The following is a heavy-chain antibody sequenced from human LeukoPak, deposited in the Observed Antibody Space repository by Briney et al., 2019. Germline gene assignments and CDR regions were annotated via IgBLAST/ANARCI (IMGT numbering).Heavy chain of an antibody. Sequence: PGGSLRLSCAASGFTFSMYAMSWVRQAPGKGLEGVSTISSSGGSTYYADSVKGRFTISRDNSKNTLYLQMNSLRAEDTAVYYCAKATPATAAFESWGQGTLLTVSS. V-gene: IGHV3-23*01. CDR3: AKATPATAAFES. CDR1: GFTFSMYA. J-gene: IGHJ4*02. D-gene: IGHD6-13*01. CDR2: ISSSGGST.